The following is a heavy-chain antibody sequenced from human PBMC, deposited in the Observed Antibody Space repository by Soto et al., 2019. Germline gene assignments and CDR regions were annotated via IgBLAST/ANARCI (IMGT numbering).Heavy chain of an antibody. J-gene: IGHJ4*02. D-gene: IGHD3-9*01. Sequence: LRLSCAASGFTFDDYAMHWVRQAPGKGLEWVSGISWNSGSIGYADSVKGQFTISRDNAKNSLYLQMNSLRAEDTALYYCAKAYNYDILTGPPDYWGQGTLVTVSS. CDR1: GFTFDDYA. CDR2: ISWNSGSI. CDR3: AKAYNYDILTGPPDY. V-gene: IGHV3-9*01.